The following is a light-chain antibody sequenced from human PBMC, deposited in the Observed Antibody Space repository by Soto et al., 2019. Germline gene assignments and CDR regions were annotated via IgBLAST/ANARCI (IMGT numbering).Light chain of an antibody. CDR3: GSWDSSLSAYV. CDR1: SSNIGGNS. J-gene: IGLJ1*01. Sequence: QSVLTQPPSVSAAPGQKVTISCSGSSSNIGGNSVSWYQQLPGTAPKLLIYDDNKRPSGIPDRFSGSKSGTSATLGITGFQTGDESDYYCGSWDSSLSAYVFGTGTQV. V-gene: IGLV1-51*01. CDR2: DDN.